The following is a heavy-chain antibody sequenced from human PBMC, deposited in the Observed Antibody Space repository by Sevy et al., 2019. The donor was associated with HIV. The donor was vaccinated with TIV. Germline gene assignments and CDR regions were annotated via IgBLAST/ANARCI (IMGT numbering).Heavy chain of an antibody. D-gene: IGHD6-13*01. V-gene: IGHV4-39*01. CDR1: GGSISSSSYY. J-gene: IGHJ4*02. Sequence: SETLSLTCTVSGGSISSSSYYWGWIRQPPGKGREWIGSIYYSGSTYYNPSLKSRVTISVDTSKNQFSLKLSSVTAADTAVYYCAKPYSSRWYYFDYWGQGTLVTVSS. CDR2: IYYSGST. CDR3: AKPYSSRWYYFDY.